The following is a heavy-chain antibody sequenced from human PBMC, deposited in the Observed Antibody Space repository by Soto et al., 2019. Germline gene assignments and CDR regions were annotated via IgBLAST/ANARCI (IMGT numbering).Heavy chain of an antibody. Sequence: GESLKISCKGSGYSFAGYWITWVRQKPGKGLEWMGRIDPTDSQTYYSPSFRGHVTISVTKSITTVFLQWSSLRASDTAMYYCARQIYDSDTGPNFQYYFDSWGQGTPVTVSS. J-gene: IGHJ4*02. CDR1: GYSFAGYW. CDR2: IDPTDSQT. V-gene: IGHV5-10-1*01. CDR3: ARQIYDSDTGPNFQYYFDS. D-gene: IGHD3-22*01.